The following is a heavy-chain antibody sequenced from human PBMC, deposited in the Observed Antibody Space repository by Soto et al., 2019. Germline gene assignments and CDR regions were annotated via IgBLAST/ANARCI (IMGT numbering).Heavy chain of an antibody. V-gene: IGHV3-23*01. J-gene: IGHJ6*02. CDR3: ARVTPGNNLYYFSGMDV. Sequence: GGSLRLSCAASGFTFSSYAMSWVRQAPGKGLEWVSAISGSGGSTYYADSVKGRFTISRDNSKSTLYLQMNSLRPEDTGVYYCARVTPGNNLYYFSGMDVWGQGTSVTVSS. CDR1: GFTFSSYA. CDR2: ISGSGGST. D-gene: IGHD1-1*01.